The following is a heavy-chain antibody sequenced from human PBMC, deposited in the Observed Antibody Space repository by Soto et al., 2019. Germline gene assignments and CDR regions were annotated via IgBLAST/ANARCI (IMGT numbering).Heavy chain of an antibody. Sequence: PGRSLRLSCAASGFGFSNYEFHWVRQAPGKGLEWVSAIGLSGDTYYPGSVKGRFTISRENAKNSLYLQMNTLTAGDTAVYYCAREGLYGTNWNDWFFDLWGRGTLVTVSS. D-gene: IGHD1-1*01. V-gene: IGHV3-13*01. CDR3: AREGLYGTNWNDWFFDL. CDR2: IGLSGDT. CDR1: GFGFSNYE. J-gene: IGHJ2*01.